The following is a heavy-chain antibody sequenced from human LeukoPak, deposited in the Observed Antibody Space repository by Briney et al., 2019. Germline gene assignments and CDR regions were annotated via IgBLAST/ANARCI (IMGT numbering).Heavy chain of an antibody. V-gene: IGHV4-59*01. D-gene: IGHD3-3*01. CDR1: GGSISNNY. J-gene: IGHJ4*02. CDR2: VYSSGST. Sequence: SETLSVTCTVSGGSISNNYWSWIRQPPGNGLDWIGYVYSSGSTSYNLYLKSRVTISVDTSKHQFSLKLNSVTAADTAVYYCARVTTIFGVDMYYFDYWGQGALVTVSS. CDR3: ARVTTIFGVDMYYFDY.